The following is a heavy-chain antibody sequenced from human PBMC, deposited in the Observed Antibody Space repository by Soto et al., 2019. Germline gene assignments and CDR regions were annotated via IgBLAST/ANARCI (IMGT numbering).Heavy chain of an antibody. CDR1: GGSISSYY. CDR2: IYYSGGT. J-gene: IGHJ4*02. Sequence: PSETLSLTCTVSGGSISSYYWSWIRQPPGKGLEWIGYIYYSGGTNYNPSLKSRVTISVDTSKNQFSLKLSSVTAADTAVYYCARGSMIVVGGYDYWGQGTLVTVSS. D-gene: IGHD3-22*01. CDR3: ARGSMIVVGGYDY. V-gene: IGHV4-59*01.